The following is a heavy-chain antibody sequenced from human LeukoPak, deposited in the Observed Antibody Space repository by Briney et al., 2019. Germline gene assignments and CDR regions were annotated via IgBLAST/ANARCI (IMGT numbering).Heavy chain of an antibody. CDR3: ARQAVVAATAGFFDL. Sequence: KSSETLSLTCTVSGGSISSRPYYWGWVRQPPGQGLEWIGSISYSGSIHYNPSLKSRVTISVDTSRNHFSLRLSSVTAADTAVYYCARQAVVAATAGFFDLWGQGTLVTVSS. CDR1: GGSISSRPYY. V-gene: IGHV4-39*01. D-gene: IGHD2-15*01. J-gene: IGHJ4*02. CDR2: ISYSGSI.